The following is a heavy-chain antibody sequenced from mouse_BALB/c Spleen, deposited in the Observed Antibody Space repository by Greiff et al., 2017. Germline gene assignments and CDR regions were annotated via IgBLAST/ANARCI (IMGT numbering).Heavy chain of an antibody. CDR3: ARLLTGYWYFDD. V-gene: IGHV5-17*02. CDR1: GFTFSSFG. D-gene: IGHD4-1*01. J-gene: IGHJ1*01. Sequence: EVKLVESGGGLVKPGGSLKLSCAASGFTFSSFGMHWVRQAPEKGLGWVAYICSGSSTIYYADTVKGRFTISRDNPKNTLFLQMTSLRSEDTARYYCARLLTGYWYFDDWGAGTTVTVSS. CDR2: ICSGSSTI.